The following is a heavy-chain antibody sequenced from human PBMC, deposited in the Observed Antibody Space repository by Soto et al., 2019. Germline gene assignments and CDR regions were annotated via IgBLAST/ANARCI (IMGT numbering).Heavy chain of an antibody. CDR1: GGTFSSYA. J-gene: IGHJ6*02. CDR2: IIPIFGTA. V-gene: IGHV1-69*13. CDR3: ARPEEDYYYYGMDV. Sequence: GASVKVSCKASGGTFSSYAISWVRQAPGQGLEWMGGIIPIFGTANYAQKFQGRVTITADESTSTAYMELSSLRSEDTAVSYCARPEEDYYYYGMDVWDRGTTATVSS.